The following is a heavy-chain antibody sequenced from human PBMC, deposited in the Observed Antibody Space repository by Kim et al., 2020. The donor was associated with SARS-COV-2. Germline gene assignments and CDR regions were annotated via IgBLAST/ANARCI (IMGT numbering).Heavy chain of an antibody. Sequence: GGSLRLSCLVSGFTFSSYAMHWVRQAPGKGLEWVAAISTDGSRTFYGDSVKGRFTISRDNSKNTLYLQMSNLRTGDTAVYYCVKDCNSGTCYVEYFEYWGQGTLVTVSS. CDR1: GFTFSSYA. CDR2: ISTDGSRT. D-gene: IGHD2-2*01. CDR3: VKDCNSGTCYVEYFEY. J-gene: IGHJ4*02. V-gene: IGHV3-64D*09.